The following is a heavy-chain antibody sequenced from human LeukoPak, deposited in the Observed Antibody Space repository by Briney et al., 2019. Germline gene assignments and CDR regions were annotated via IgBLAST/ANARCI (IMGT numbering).Heavy chain of an antibody. D-gene: IGHD6-13*01. J-gene: IGHJ4*02. Sequence: GGSLRLSCAASGFTFSSYAMHWVRQAPGKGLEWVAVISYDGSNKYYADSVKGRFTISRDSAKNSLYLQMNSLRAEDTSVYYCARGHSSSWFNPFDYWGQGTLVTVSS. CDR3: ARGHSSSWFNPFDY. V-gene: IGHV3-30-3*01. CDR1: GFTFSSYA. CDR2: ISYDGSNK.